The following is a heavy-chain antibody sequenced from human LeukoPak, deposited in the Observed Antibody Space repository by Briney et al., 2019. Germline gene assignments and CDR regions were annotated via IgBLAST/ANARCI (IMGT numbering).Heavy chain of an antibody. V-gene: IGHV1-18*01. CDR3: ARERYCTNGVCYHFDY. D-gene: IGHD2-8*01. Sequence: ASVKVSCKASGYTFTSYGISWVRQAPGQELEWMGWISAYNGNTNYAQKFQGRVTMTRDTSTSTVYMELSSLRSEDTAVYYCARERYCTNGVCYHFDYWGQGTLVTVSS. CDR1: GYTFTSYG. CDR2: ISAYNGNT. J-gene: IGHJ4*02.